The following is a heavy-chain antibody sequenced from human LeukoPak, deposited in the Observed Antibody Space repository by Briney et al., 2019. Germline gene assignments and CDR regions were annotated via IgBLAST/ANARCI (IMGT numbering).Heavy chain of an antibody. V-gene: IGHV3-64*01. CDR1: GFTFSSYA. CDR2: ISSNGGST. J-gene: IGHJ4*02. D-gene: IGHD3-10*01. Sequence: GGSLRLSCAASGFTFSSYAMHWVRQAAGKGLEYVSVISSNGGSTYYANSVKGRFTISRDNSKNTLYLQMGSLRAEDMAVYYCARGGLLWFGELSGYWGQGTLVTVSS. CDR3: ARGGLLWFGELSGY.